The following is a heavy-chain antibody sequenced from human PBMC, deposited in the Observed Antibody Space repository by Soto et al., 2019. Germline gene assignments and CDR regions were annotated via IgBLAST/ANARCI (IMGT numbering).Heavy chain of an antibody. CDR1: GYTFTSYG. D-gene: IGHD2-2*03. V-gene: IGHV1-18*01. Sequence: QVQLVQSGAEVKKPGASVKVSCKASGYTFTSYGISWVRQAPGQGLEWMGWISACNGNTNYAQKLQGRVTMTTDTSTSTAYMELRSLRSDDTAVYYCARVGYCSSTSCYEYYYYGMDVWGQGTTVTVSS. CDR2: ISACNGNT. J-gene: IGHJ6*02. CDR3: ARVGYCSSTSCYEYYYYGMDV.